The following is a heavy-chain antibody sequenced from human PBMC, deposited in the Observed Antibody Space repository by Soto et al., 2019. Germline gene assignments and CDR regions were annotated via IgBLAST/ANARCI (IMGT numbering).Heavy chain of an antibody. CDR1: GGSISSYY. V-gene: IGHV4-59*08. CDR2: IYYSGST. D-gene: IGHD4-17*01. CDR3: ARHYSDYGDYYQFDY. J-gene: IGHJ4*02. Sequence: SETLSLTCTVSGGSISSYYWSWIRQPPGKGLEWIGYIYYSGSTNYNPSLKSRVTISVDTSKNQFSLKLSSVTAADTAVYYCARHYSDYGDYYQFDYWGQGTLVTVSS.